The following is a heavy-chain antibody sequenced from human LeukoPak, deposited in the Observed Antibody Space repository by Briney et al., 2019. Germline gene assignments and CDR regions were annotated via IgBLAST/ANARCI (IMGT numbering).Heavy chain of an antibody. D-gene: IGHD6-13*01. J-gene: IGHJ6*03. CDR3: ARLIIAAAGPLYYYYYMDV. CDR1: GGSISSGGSY. CDR2: ISYSGST. Sequence: SQPLSLTCTVSGGSISSGGSYWTWIRQHPGKGLEWIGYISYSGSTYYNPSLKSRVTISVDTSKNQFSLKLSSVTAADTAVYYCARLIIAAAGPLYYYYYMDVWGKGTTVTVSS. V-gene: IGHV4-31*03.